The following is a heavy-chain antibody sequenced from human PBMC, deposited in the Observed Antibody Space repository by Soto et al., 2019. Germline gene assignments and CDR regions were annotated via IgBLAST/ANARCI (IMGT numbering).Heavy chain of an antibody. CDR2: INPSGGYT. Sequence: ASVKVSCKASGYTFTSYYMNWVRQAPGQGLEWLGIINPSGGYTTYAQRFLGRVTMTSDTSTSTVHKEPGSLTSEDTALYYCARGGGRVVLTAPYDHWGKGTLVTVSS. D-gene: IGHD2-21*02. V-gene: IGHV1-46*03. CDR3: ARGGGRVVLTAPYDH. J-gene: IGHJ4*02. CDR1: GYTFTSYY.